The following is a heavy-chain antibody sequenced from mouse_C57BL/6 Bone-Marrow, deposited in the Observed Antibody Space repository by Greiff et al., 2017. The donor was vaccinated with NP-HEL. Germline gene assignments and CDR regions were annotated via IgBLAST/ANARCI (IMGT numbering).Heavy chain of an antibody. D-gene: IGHD2-5*01. CDR1: GFTFSDYY. CDR2: ISNGGGST. J-gene: IGHJ4*01. Sequence: EVMLVESGGGLVQPGGSLKLSCAASGFTFSDYYMYWVRQTPEKRLEWVAYISNGGGSTYYPDTVKGRFTISRDNAKNTLYLQMSRLKSEDTAMYYCARRAYYSNYDAMDYWGQGTSVTVSS. CDR3: ARRAYYSNYDAMDY. V-gene: IGHV5-12*01.